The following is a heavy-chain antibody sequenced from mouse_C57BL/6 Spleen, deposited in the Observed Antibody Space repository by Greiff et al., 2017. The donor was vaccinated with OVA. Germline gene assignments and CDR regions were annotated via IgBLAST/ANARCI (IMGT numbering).Heavy chain of an antibody. CDR3: TRWGTTGGYAMDY. V-gene: IGHV1-15*01. Sequence: VQLQESGAELVRPGASVTLSCKASGYTFTDYEMHWVKQTPVHGLEWIGAIDPETGGTAYNQKFKGKAILTADKSSSTAYIELRSLTSEDSAVYYCTRWGTTGGYAMDYWGQGTSVTVSS. CDR2: IDPETGGT. CDR1: GYTFTDYE. J-gene: IGHJ4*01. D-gene: IGHD1-1*01.